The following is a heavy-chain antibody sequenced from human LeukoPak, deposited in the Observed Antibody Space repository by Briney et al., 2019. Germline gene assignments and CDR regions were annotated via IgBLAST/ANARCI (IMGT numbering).Heavy chain of an antibody. J-gene: IGHJ4*02. D-gene: IGHD5-12*01. V-gene: IGHV3-33*01. CDR1: GFTFSTYG. CDR3: ARERVVRGYSGYDFDY. Sequence: PGGSLRLSCAASGFTFSTYGMHWVRQAPGKGLEWVAVIWFDGSNKYYADSVKGRFTISRDNAKSTLYLQMNSLRAKDTAVYYCARERVVRGYSGYDFDYWGQGTLVTVSS. CDR2: IWFDGSNK.